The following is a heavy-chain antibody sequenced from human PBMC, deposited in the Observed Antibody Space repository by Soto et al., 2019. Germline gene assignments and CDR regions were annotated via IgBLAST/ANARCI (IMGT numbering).Heavy chain of an antibody. CDR3: ARGYYYDSSGYYNFDY. CDR2: ISSSGSTI. D-gene: IGHD3-22*01. CDR1: GFTLSDYY. J-gene: IGHJ4*02. Sequence: SGGSLRLSCAASGFTLSDYYMSWIRQAPGKGLEWVSYISSSGSTIYYADSVKGRFTISRDNAKNSLYLQMNSLRSEDTAVYYCARGYYYDSSGYYNFDYWGQGTLVTVSS. V-gene: IGHV3-11*01.